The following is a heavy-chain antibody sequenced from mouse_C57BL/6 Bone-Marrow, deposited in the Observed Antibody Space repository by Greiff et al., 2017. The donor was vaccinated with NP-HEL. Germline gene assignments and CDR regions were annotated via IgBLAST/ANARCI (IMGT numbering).Heavy chain of an antibody. D-gene: IGHD1-1*01. V-gene: IGHV14-4*01. CDR2: IDPENGDT. Sequence: EVQLQESGAELVRPGASVKLSCTASGFNFTDDYMHWVKQRPEQGLEWIGWIDPENGDTEYASKFQGKATITADTSSNTAYLQLSSLTSEDTAVYYCTTGGYYGSTWFAYWGQGTLVTVSA. CDR3: TTGGYYGSTWFAY. CDR1: GFNFTDDY. J-gene: IGHJ3*01.